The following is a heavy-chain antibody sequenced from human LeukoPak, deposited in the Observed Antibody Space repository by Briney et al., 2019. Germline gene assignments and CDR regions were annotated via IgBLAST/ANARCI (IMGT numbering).Heavy chain of an antibody. CDR2: ISGSGGRP. J-gene: IGHJ4*02. V-gene: IGHV3-23*01. CDR3: ARHPEPGYCSSTSCHEGYFDY. CDR1: GFTFSSCA. Sequence: GGSLRLSCAASGFTFSSCAMSWVRQAPGKGLEWVSAISGSGGRPYYADSVKGRFTISRDNSKNTLYLQMNSLRAEDTAVYYCARHPEPGYCSSTSCHEGYFDYWGQGTLVTVSS. D-gene: IGHD2-2*01.